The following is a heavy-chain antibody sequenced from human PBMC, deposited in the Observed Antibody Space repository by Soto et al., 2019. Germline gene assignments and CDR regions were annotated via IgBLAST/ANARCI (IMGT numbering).Heavy chain of an antibody. CDR1: GFTFSSSA. CDR2: VSGSGGTT. J-gene: IGHJ5*02. CDR3: ARCTVDTIVTSGWCHYLDP. Sequence: EMQLLDSGGGLVQPGGSLRLSCAASGFTFSSSAMSWVRQAPGKGLEWGSAVSGSGGTTDYADSVRGRFTISRDNSKNMLYLKMNSLRAEDTAIYFCARCTVDTIVTSGWCHYLDPWGQGTLVTVSS. V-gene: IGHV3-23*01. D-gene: IGHD6-19*01.